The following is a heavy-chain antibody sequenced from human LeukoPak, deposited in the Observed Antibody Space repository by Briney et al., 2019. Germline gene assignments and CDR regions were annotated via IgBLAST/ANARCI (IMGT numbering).Heavy chain of an antibody. CDR3: AKVGGFYSSSWYNWFDP. CDR2: IRYDGSNK. Sequence: PGGSLRLSCAASGFTFSSYGMHWVRQAPGKGLEGVAFIRYDGSNKYYADSVKGRFTISRDNSRNTLYLQMNSLRAEDTAVYYCAKVGGFYSSSWYNWFDPWGQGTLVTVSS. D-gene: IGHD6-13*01. J-gene: IGHJ5*02. CDR1: GFTFSSYG. V-gene: IGHV3-30*02.